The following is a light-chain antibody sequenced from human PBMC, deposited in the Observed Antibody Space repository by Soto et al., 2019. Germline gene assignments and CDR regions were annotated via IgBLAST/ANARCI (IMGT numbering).Light chain of an antibody. Sequence: QSALTQPRSVSGSPGQSVTISCTGTRSNVGGYNYVSWHLQHPGKAPKLILYDVSERPSGVPDRFSSSKSGNTASLTISGLQAEDEGDYYCCSYAGSYSLVFGGGTQLTVL. J-gene: IGLJ3*02. CDR1: RSNVGGYNY. CDR3: CSYAGSYSLV. V-gene: IGLV2-11*01. CDR2: DVS.